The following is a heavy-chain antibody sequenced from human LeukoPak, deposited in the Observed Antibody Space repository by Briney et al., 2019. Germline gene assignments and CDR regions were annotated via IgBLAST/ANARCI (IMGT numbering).Heavy chain of an antibody. V-gene: IGHV5-51*01. CDR1: GYSFTSYW. Sequence: GESLKISCKGSGYSFTSYWIGWVRQMPGKGLEWMGIIYPGDSDTRYSPSFQGQVTISADKPISTAYLQWSSLKASDTAMYYCARLNDFWSGYWQFDYWGQGTLVTVSS. J-gene: IGHJ4*02. CDR2: IYPGDSDT. D-gene: IGHD3-3*01. CDR3: ARLNDFWSGYWQFDY.